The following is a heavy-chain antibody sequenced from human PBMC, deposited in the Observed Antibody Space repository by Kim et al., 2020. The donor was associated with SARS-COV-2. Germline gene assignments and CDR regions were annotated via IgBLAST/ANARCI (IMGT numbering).Heavy chain of an antibody. V-gene: IGHV1-18*04. CDR2: ISAYNGNT. CDR3: ARVSEVWFGELQPTFDY. D-gene: IGHD3-10*01. Sequence: ASVKVSCKASGYTFTSYGISWVRQAPGQGLEWMGWISAYNGNTNYAQKLQGRVTMTTDTSTSTAYMELRSLRSDDTAVYYCARVSEVWFGELQPTFDYWGQGTLVTVSS. J-gene: IGHJ4*02. CDR1: GYTFTSYG.